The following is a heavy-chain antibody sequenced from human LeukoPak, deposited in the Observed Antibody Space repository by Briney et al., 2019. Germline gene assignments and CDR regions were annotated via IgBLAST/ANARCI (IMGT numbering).Heavy chain of an antibody. V-gene: IGHV3-23*01. CDR2: ISGSGGST. J-gene: IGHJ3*02. CDR3: ARDLNSGDSDDAFDI. CDR1: GFTFSSYA. D-gene: IGHD2-21*01. Sequence: PGGSLRLSCAASGFTFSSYAMSWVRQAPGKGLEWVSAISGSGGSTYYADSVKGRFTISRDNSKNTLYMQMNSLRADDTAVYYCARDLNSGDSDDAFDIWGQGTMVTVSA.